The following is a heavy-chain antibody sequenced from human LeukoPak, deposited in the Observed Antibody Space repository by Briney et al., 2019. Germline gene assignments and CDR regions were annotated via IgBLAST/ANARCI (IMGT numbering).Heavy chain of an antibody. CDR1: GFTFSSYS. CDR3: ARRNAMDV. V-gene: IGHV3-7*03. CDR2: INRDGSER. Sequence: GGSLRLSCAASGFTFSSYSMNWVRQAPGKGLEWVANINRDGSERYYVDSVKGRFTISRDDAKSSLYLQMNSLRAEDTAVYYCARRNAMDVWGQGTTVIVFS. J-gene: IGHJ6*02.